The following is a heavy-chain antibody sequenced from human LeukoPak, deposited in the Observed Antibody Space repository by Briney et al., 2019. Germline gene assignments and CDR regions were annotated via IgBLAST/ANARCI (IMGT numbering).Heavy chain of an antibody. CDR2: INHSGST. CDR3: ARGRPRITLFDY. V-gene: IGHV4-34*01. Sequence: SETLSLTCAVYGGSFSGYYWSWVRQPPGKGLEWIGEINHSGSTNYNPSLKSRVTISVDTSKNHFSLKLSSVTAADTAVYYCARGRPRITLFDYWGQGTLVTVSS. J-gene: IGHJ4*02. D-gene: IGHD1-20*01. CDR1: GGSFSGYY.